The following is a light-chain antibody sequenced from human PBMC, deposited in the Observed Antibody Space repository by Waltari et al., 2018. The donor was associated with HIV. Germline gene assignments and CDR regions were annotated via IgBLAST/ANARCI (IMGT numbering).Light chain of an antibody. J-gene: IGLJ3*02. CDR2: DNN. V-gene: IGLV1-51*01. Sequence: QSVLTQPPSVSAAPGQKVTISCSGRNSNIGHHSVSWYQQLPGTAPKLLIYDNNKRPSGIPDRFSGSKSGTSATLVSTGLQPGDEADYYCGTWDNSLSAGGVFGGGTKVTVL. CDR3: GTWDNSLSAGGV. CDR1: NSNIGHHS.